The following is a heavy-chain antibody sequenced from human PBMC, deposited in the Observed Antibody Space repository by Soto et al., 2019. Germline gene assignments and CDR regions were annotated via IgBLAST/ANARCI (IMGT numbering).Heavy chain of an antibody. CDR3: AIAAYCSGATCYSGYNWFDP. V-gene: IGHV1-24*01. J-gene: IGHJ5*02. CDR1: GYTLSEVS. D-gene: IGHD2-2*01. Sequence: ASVKVSCKVSGYTLSEVSIHWVRQTPGKGLEWMGGFDPENDETSYAQKFQGRVTLTEDTSTDTAYLELSSLRSEDTAIYYCAIAAYCSGATCYSGYNWFDPWGQGTQVTVS. CDR2: FDPENDET.